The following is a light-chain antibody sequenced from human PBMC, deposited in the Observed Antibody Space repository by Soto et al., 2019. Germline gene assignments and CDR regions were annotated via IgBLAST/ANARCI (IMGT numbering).Light chain of an antibody. V-gene: IGLV2-14*01. CDR1: SSDVGGYTY. CDR2: EVS. Sequence: QSVLTQPASVSGSPGQSITISCTGTSSDVGGYTYVSWFHVSWYQQHPGKAPKLIIYEVSNRPSGVSIRFSGSKSGNTASLTISGLQPEDEAHYYCTSYTSSGTHVIFGGGTKVTVL. J-gene: IGLJ2*01. CDR3: TSYTSSGTHVI.